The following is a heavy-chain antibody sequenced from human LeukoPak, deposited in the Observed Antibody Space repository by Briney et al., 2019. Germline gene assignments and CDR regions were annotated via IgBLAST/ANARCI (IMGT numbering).Heavy chain of an antibody. Sequence: ASVKVSCKASGYTFTSYDINWVRQATGQGLEWMGWMNPNSGNTGYAQKFQGRVTMTRNTSISTAHMELSSLRSEDTAVYYCARGDRLQYSSSWWGPKQVTYYYYMDVWGKGTTVTISS. CDR3: ARGDRLQYSSSWWGPKQVTYYYYMDV. CDR2: MNPNSGNT. J-gene: IGHJ6*03. D-gene: IGHD6-13*01. CDR1: GYTFTSYD. V-gene: IGHV1-8*01.